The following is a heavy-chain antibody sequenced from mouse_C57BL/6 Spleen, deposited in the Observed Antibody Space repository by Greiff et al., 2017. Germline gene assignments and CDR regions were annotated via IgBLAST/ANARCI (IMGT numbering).Heavy chain of an antibody. J-gene: IGHJ1*03. CDR3: ARPIYYCGSSGGYFDV. D-gene: IGHD1-1*01. CDR2: INPNTGGT. V-gene: IGHV1-26*01. Sequence: VQLQQSGPELVKPGASVKISCKASGYTFTDYYMNWVKQSHGKSLEWIGDINPNTGGTSYNQKFKGKATLTVDKSSSTAYMELRSLTSEDSAVXYCARPIYYCGSSGGYFDVWGTGTTVTVAS. CDR1: GYTFTDYY.